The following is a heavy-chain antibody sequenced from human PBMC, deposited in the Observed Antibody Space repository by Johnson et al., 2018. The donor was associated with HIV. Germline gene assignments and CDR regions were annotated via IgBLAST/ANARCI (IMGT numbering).Heavy chain of an antibody. D-gene: IGHD1-26*01. Sequence: VQLVESGGGLIQPGGSLRLSCAASGFTVSSNYMSWVRQAPGKGLEWVSVIYSGGSTYYAAPVKGRFTISRDDSKNTPYLQMNSLKTEDTAVYYCTVRGVLVGATTYDAFDIWGQGTMVTVSS. J-gene: IGHJ3*02. CDR1: GFTVSSNY. CDR3: TVRGVLVGATTYDAFDI. CDR2: IYSGGST. V-gene: IGHV3-53*01.